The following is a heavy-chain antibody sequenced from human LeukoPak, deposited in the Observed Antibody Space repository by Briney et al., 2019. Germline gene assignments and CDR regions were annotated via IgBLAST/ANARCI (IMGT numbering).Heavy chain of an antibody. CDR3: ARVADLSSRIQLWQRAPRRDAFDI. V-gene: IGHV3-48*04. D-gene: IGHD5-18*01. CDR1: GFTFSSYS. J-gene: IGHJ3*02. Sequence: QPGGSLRLSCAASGFTFSSYSMNWVRQAPGKGLEWVSYISSSSSTIYYADSVKGRFTISRDNAKNSLYLQMNSLRAEDTAVYYCARVADLSSRIQLWQRAPRRDAFDIWGQGTMVTVSS. CDR2: ISSSSSTI.